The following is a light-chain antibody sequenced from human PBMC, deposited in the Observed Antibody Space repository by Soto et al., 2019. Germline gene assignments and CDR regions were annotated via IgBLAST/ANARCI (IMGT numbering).Light chain of an antibody. V-gene: IGLV1-47*01. CDR2: RNN. Sequence: QSALTQPPSASGTPGQSVTISCSGSSSNIGSNYVYWYQQLPGTAPKLLIYRNNQRPSGVPDRFSGSKSGTSASLAISGLRSEDEADYYCAAWDDSLSVGVIGTGTKVTVL. CDR3: AAWDDSLSVGV. J-gene: IGLJ1*01. CDR1: SSNIGSNY.